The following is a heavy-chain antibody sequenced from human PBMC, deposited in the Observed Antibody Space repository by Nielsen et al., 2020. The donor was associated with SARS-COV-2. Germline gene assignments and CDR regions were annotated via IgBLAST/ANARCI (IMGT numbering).Heavy chain of an antibody. Sequence: SQILSLTCAISGDSVSSNSAAWNWIRQSPSRGLEWLGRTYYRSKWYNDYAVSVKSRITINPDTSKNQFSLQLNSVTPEDTAVYYCARDSYYYGSGSYGYYYYYYGMDVWGQGTTVTVSS. CDR1: GDSVSSNSAA. CDR3: ARDSYYYGSGSYGYYYYYYGMDV. D-gene: IGHD3-10*01. J-gene: IGHJ6*02. V-gene: IGHV6-1*01. CDR2: TYYRSKWYN.